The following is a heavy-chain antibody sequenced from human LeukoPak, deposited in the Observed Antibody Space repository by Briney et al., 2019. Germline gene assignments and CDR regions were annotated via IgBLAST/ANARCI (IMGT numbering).Heavy chain of an antibody. J-gene: IGHJ5*02. D-gene: IGHD6-13*01. Sequence: GWSLRLSCAASGFPFDDYGMHWVRQAPGKGLEWDSLSSGDGGGTSHADSVKGRFTISRDNSSNSLYLQMNSLRTEDTAFYYCAKDSSSWYGHWGQGTLVTVST. CDR1: GFPFDDYG. CDR3: AKDSSSWYGH. CDR2: SSGDGGGT. V-gene: IGHV3-43*02.